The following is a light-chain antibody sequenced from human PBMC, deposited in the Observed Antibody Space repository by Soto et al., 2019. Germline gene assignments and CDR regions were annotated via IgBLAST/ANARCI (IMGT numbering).Light chain of an antibody. J-gene: IGKJ5*01. CDR2: KVS. CDR1: QSLVYSDGNTY. V-gene: IGKV2-30*01. CDR3: MQDTHWPPL. Sequence: VVMSQSPLSLPVTLGQPASISCRSSQSLVYSDGNTYLNWFQQRPGQSPRRXXYKVSNRDSGVPDRFSVSGSGTDFTLKISRVEDEDFGVYYCMQDTHWPPLFGQGTRLEIK.